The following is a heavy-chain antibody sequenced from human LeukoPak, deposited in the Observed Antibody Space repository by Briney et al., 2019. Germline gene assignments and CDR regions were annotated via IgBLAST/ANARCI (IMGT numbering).Heavy chain of an antibody. CDR3: ARGGYYYYYGMDV. CDR1: GGSISSGGYY. CDR2: IYYSGST. D-gene: IGHD1-26*01. J-gene: IGHJ6*02. Sequence: SQTLSLTCTVSGGSISSGGYYWSWIRQHPGKGLEWIGYIYYSGSTYYNPSLKSRVTISVDTSKNQSSLKLSSVTAADTAVYYCARGGYYYYYGMDVWGQGTTVTVSS. V-gene: IGHV4-31*03.